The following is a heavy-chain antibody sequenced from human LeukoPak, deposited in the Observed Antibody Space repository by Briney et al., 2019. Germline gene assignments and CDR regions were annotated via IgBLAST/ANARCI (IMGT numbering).Heavy chain of an antibody. V-gene: IGHV4-38-2*01. J-gene: IGHJ4*02. CDR2: IYTSGST. CDR3: ARLVKDRSGYEY. CDR1: GYSISSGYY. D-gene: IGHD3-22*01. Sequence: SETLSLTCAVSGYSISSGYYWGWIRQPPGKGLEWIGRIYTSGSTNYNPSLKSRVTMSADTSKNQFSLKLSSVTAADTAVYYCARLVKDRSGYEYWGQGTLVTVSS.